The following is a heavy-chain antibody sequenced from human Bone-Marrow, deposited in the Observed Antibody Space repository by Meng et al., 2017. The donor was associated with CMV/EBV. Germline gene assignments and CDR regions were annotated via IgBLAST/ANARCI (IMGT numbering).Heavy chain of an antibody. D-gene: IGHD5-24*01. Sequence: ETLSLTCTVSGGSISSGGYYWSWVRQAPGKGLEWVSAISGSGGSTYYADSVKGRFTISRDNSKNTLYLQMNSLRAEDMAVYYCAKGTSRDGYNTDFDYWGQGTLVTVSS. CDR1: GGSISSGGYY. V-gene: IGHV3-23*01. CDR3: AKGTSRDGYNTDFDY. CDR2: ISGSGGST. J-gene: IGHJ4*02.